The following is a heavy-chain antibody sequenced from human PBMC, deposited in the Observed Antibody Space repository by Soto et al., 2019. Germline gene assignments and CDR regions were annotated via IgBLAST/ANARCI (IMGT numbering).Heavy chain of an antibody. Sequence: SETLSLTCTVSGDSISTYYWSWIRQPPGKGLQWIGYIFYSGGTAYNPSLKSRVTISLDMSKKQISLKLSSVTTADTATYFCARLQLVQKVIDYWGQGTLVTVS. CDR2: IFYSGGT. CDR1: GDSISTYY. CDR3: ARLQLVQKVIDY. D-gene: IGHD1-1*01. V-gene: IGHV4-59*01. J-gene: IGHJ4*02.